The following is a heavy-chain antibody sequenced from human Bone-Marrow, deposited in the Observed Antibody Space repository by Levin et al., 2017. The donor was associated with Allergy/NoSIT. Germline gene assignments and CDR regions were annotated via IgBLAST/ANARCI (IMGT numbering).Heavy chain of an antibody. V-gene: IGHV1-69*13. CDR3: AREAGITMIVEADAFDI. CDR1: GGTFSSYA. J-gene: IGHJ3*02. D-gene: IGHD3-22*01. Sequence: SVKVSCKASGGTFSSYAISWVRQAPGQGLEWMGGIIPIFGTANYAQKFQGRVTITADESTSTAYMELSSLRSEDTAVYYCAREAGITMIVEADAFDIWGQGTMVTVSS. CDR2: IIPIFGTA.